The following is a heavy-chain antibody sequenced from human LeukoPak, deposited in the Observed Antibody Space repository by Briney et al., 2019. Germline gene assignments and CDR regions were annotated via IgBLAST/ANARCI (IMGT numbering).Heavy chain of an antibody. CDR2: INPNSGGT. CDR1: GYTFTGYY. J-gene: IGHJ4*02. D-gene: IGHD1-1*01. Sequence: ASVKVSCKASGYTFTGYYMHWVRQAPGQGLEWMGWINPNSGGTNYAQKFQGRVTMTRDTSISTAYMELSRLRSDDTAVYYCARDQERTESPLDYWGQGTLVTVSS. V-gene: IGHV1-2*02. CDR3: ARDQERTESPLDY.